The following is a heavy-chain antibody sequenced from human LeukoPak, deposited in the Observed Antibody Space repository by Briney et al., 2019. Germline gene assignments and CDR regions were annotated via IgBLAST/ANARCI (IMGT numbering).Heavy chain of an antibody. CDR1: GFTFSSHA. Sequence: GGSLRLSGTASGFTFSSHAMHWVRQAPGKGLEYVSAISSHGRTAYYANSVEGRFTLSRDNSKSTLYLQMGSLRVEDMAVYYCARDTEAWLFVSAGMDVWGQGTTVTVSS. J-gene: IGHJ6*02. CDR2: ISSHGRTA. V-gene: IGHV3-64*01. D-gene: IGHD3-9*01. CDR3: ARDTEAWLFVSAGMDV.